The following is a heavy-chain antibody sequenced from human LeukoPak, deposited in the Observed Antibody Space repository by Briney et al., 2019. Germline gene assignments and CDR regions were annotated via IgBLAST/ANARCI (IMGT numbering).Heavy chain of an antibody. Sequence: ASVKVSCKASGYTFTGYYMHWVRQAPGQGLEGMGWINPNSGGTNYAQKFQGRVTMTRDTAMSTAYMELSRLRSDDTAVYYCARVYGSGSYPYYYYMDVWGKGTTVTVSS. CDR2: INPNSGGT. J-gene: IGHJ6*03. D-gene: IGHD3-10*01. CDR3: ARVYGSGSYPYYYYMDV. CDR1: GYTFTGYY. V-gene: IGHV1-2*02.